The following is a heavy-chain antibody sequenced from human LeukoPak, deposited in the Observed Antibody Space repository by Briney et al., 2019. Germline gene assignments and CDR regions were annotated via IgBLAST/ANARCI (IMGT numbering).Heavy chain of an antibody. Sequence: PGGSLRLSCAASGFTFRLFAMHWVRQSPGKALEWVSVTTFDGRNNYYADSVKGRFTISRDNSKNTLYLQMESLRAEDTAVYYCARDFSDVDTVLPAWGQGTLVIVSS. CDR3: ARDFSDVDTVLPA. CDR1: GFTFRLFA. CDR2: TTFDGRNN. D-gene: IGHD5-18*01. J-gene: IGHJ1*01. V-gene: IGHV3-30*04.